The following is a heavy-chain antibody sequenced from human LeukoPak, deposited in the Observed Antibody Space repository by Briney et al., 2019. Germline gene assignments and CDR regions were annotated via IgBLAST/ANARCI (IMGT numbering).Heavy chain of an antibody. J-gene: IGHJ4*02. CDR3: AKGLTVTTAFFDY. CDR1: GFTFDDYA. V-gene: IGHV3-9*01. D-gene: IGHD4-17*01. CDR2: ISWNSGSI. Sequence: PGGSLRLSCAASGFTFDDYAMHWVRQAPGKGLEWVSGISWNSGSIGYADSVKGRFTISRDNAKNSLYLQMNSLGAEDTALYYCAKGLTVTTAFFDYWGQGTLVTVSS.